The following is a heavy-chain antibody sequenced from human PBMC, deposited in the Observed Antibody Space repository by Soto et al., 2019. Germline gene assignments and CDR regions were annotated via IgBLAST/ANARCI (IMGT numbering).Heavy chain of an antibody. D-gene: IGHD2-2*01. V-gene: IGHV1-18*01. Sequence: QVQLVQSGAEAKKPGASVKVSCKASGYTFTSYGISWVRQAPGQGLEWMGWISAYNGNTNYAQKLQGRVTMTTDTSTSTAYMELRSLRSDDTAVYYCAIYCSSTSCYPYYYYGMDVWGQGTTVTVSS. CDR1: GYTFTSYG. J-gene: IGHJ6*02. CDR2: ISAYNGNT. CDR3: AIYCSSTSCYPYYYYGMDV.